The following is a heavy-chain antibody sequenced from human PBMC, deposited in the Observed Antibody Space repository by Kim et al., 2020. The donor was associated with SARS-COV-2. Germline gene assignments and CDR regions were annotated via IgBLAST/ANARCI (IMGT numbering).Heavy chain of an antibody. J-gene: IGHJ5*02. CDR1: GYTLTELS. CDR3: ATGPARTRANWFDP. Sequence: ASVKVSCKVSGYTLTELSMHWVRQAPGKGLEWMGGFDPEDGETIYAQKFQGRVTMTEDTSTDTAYMELSSLRSEDTAVYYCATGPARTRANWFDPWGQGTLVTLSS. V-gene: IGHV1-24*01. D-gene: IGHD2-2*01. CDR2: FDPEDGET.